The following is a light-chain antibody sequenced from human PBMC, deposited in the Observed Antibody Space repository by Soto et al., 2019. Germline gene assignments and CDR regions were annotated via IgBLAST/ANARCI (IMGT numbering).Light chain of an antibody. CDR1: QSVSSSY. J-gene: IGKJ4*01. CDR2: GAS. V-gene: IGKV3-20*01. CDR3: QQYGSSPRLT. Sequence: EIVLTQSPGTLSLSPGERATLSCRASQSVSSSYLAWYQRKPGQAPRLLIYGASSRATGIPDRFSGSGSGTDFTLTISRLEPKDFAVYYCQQYGSSPRLTFGGGTKVEIK.